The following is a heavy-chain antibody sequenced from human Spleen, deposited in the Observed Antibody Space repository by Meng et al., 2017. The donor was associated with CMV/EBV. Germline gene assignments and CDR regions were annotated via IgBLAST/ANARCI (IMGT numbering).Heavy chain of an antibody. CDR2: IWYDGSNK. CDR3: AKAILTGWDYFDY. CDR1: GFTFSSYG. V-gene: IGHV3-33*06. D-gene: IGHD3-9*01. Sequence: CAASGFTFSSYGMHWVRQAPGKGLEWVAVIWYDGSNKYYADSVKGRFTISRDNSKNTLYLQMNSLRAEDTAVYYCAKAILTGWDYFDYWGQGTLVTVSS. J-gene: IGHJ4*02.